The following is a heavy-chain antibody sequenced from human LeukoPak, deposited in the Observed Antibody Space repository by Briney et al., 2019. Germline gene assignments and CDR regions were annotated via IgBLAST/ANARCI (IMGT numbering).Heavy chain of an antibody. D-gene: IGHD3-10*01. CDR2: MHYTAST. J-gene: IGHJ4*02. CDR3: ARDARGSRSYNY. CDR1: GGSITSYY. Sequence: SETLSLTCTLSGGSITSYYWSWFRQPPGKGLEWIACMHYTASTSYNPSLESRVTMSMDTSKSQFSLKLNSVTAADTAVYYCARDARGSRSYNYWGQGTLVTVSS. V-gene: IGHV4-59*01.